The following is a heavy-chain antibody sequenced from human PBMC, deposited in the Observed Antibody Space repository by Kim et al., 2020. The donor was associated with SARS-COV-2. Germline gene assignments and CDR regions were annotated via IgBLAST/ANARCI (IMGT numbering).Heavy chain of an antibody. J-gene: IGHJ4*02. D-gene: IGHD3-22*01. V-gene: IGHV1-69*01. Sequence: QKFQGRVTITADESTSTAYMELSSLRSEETAVYYCARVGHYYDSSGALDYWGQGTLVTVSS. CDR3: ARVGHYYDSSGALDY.